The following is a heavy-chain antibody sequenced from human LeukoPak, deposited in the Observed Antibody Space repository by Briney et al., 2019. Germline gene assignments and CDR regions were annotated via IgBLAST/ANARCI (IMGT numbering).Heavy chain of an antibody. J-gene: IGHJ5*02. V-gene: IGHV3-23*01. Sequence: LPGGSLRLSCAASGFTFSSYAMSWVRQAPGKGLEWVSAISGSGGSTYYADSVKGRFTISRDNSKNTLYLQMNSLRAEDTAVYYCARDRRYYDSSGQLNWFDPWGQGTLVTASS. D-gene: IGHD3-22*01. CDR2: ISGSGGST. CDR3: ARDRRYYDSSGQLNWFDP. CDR1: GFTFSSYA.